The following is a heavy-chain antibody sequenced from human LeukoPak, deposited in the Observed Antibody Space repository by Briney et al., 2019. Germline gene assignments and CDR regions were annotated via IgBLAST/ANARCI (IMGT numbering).Heavy chain of an antibody. J-gene: IGHJ6*02. CDR2: ISYDERDK. V-gene: IGHV3-30*18. D-gene: IGHD2-15*01. CDR3: AKGVVAATNAAYYGMDV. CDR1: AFTFSNYG. Sequence: GRSLRLSCAAAAFTFSNYGMEWFRQAQGNGREWVAVISYDERDKYYADTVKGRFTLSRDNSKHTLCLQMNSLRPEDTAVYYCAKGVVAATNAAYYGMDVWGHGTTVTVSS.